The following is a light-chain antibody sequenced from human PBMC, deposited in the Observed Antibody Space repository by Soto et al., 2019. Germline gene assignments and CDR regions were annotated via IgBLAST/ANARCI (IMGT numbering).Light chain of an antibody. Sequence: QTVVTQEPSFSVSPGGTVTLTCGLSSGSVSTSYYSSWFQQTPGQAPRTLIYNTNTRSSGVPDRFSGSILGNKVALTITGAQADDESDYYCVLYMGSGISIFGGGTKLTVL. CDR2: NTN. J-gene: IGLJ2*01. V-gene: IGLV8-61*01. CDR1: SGSVSTSYY. CDR3: VLYMGSGISI.